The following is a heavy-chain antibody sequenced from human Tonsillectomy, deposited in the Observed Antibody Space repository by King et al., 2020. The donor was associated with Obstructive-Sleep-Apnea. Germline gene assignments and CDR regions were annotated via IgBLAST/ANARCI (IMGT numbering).Heavy chain of an antibody. CDR3: ARRRAATGTRGGNYFDS. V-gene: IGHV4-4*09. Sequence: VQLQESGPGLVKPSETLSLTCTVSGGSISSDYWSWIRQPPGKGLEWIGNIYNSGITNYNPPLKSRITISVDTSKNQYSLRLTSVTAADTAVYFCARRRAATGTRGGNYFDSWGQGTPVTVSS. CDR1: GGSISSDY. CDR2: IYNSGIT. J-gene: IGHJ4*02. D-gene: IGHD6-13*01.